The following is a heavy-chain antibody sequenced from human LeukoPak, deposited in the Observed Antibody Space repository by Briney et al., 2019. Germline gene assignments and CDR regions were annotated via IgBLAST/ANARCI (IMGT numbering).Heavy chain of an antibody. CDR2: MNPNSGNT. J-gene: IGHJ5*02. Sequence: GASVKVSCKASGYTCTSYDINWVRQATGQGLEWMGWMNPNSGNTGYAQKFQGRVTMTRNTSISTAYMELSSLRSEDTAVYYCATEYYDFWSGYYLGGNWFDPWGQGTLVTVSS. V-gene: IGHV1-8*01. CDR3: ATEYYDFWSGYYLGGNWFDP. D-gene: IGHD3-3*01. CDR1: GYTCTSYD.